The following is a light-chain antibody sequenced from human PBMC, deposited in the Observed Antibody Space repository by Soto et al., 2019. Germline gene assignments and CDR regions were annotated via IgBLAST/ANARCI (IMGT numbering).Light chain of an antibody. CDR2: KVS. CDR1: QSISSW. Sequence: DIQMTQSPSTLSASVGDRVTITCRASQSISSWLAWYQQKPGKAPKLLIYKVSNLESGVPSRFSGSGSGTEFTLTISSLQPDDFATYYCQQYNSYPYTFGQGTKLEIK. CDR3: QQYNSYPYT. V-gene: IGKV1-5*03. J-gene: IGKJ2*01.